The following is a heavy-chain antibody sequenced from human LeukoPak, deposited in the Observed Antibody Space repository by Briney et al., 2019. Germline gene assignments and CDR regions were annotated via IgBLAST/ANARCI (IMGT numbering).Heavy chain of an antibody. J-gene: IGHJ4*02. CDR3: AKDVIQLWLRYFFDY. CDR2: IGGSGGTT. V-gene: IGHV3-23*01. CDR1: GFTFNNYA. D-gene: IGHD5-18*01. Sequence: GGSLRLSCTASGFTFNNYAMSWVRQAPGKGLEWVSGIGGSGGTTHYADSVKGRFTIPRDNSRNTLYLQMDSLRAEDAAVYYCAKDVIQLWLRYFFDYWGQGTLVTVSS.